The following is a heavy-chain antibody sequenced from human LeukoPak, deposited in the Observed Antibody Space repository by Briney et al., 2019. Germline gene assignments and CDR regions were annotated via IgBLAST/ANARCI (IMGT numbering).Heavy chain of an antibody. J-gene: IGHJ6*03. V-gene: IGHV3-23*01. CDR2: ISGSGGST. CDR1: GFTFSSYA. Sequence: PGGSLRLSCAASGFTFSSYAMSWVRQAPGKGLEWVSAISGSGGSTYYADSVKGRFTISRDNSKNTLYLQMNSLRAEDTAVYYCANSRLGVVDYYYYYMDVWGKGTTVTVSS. CDR3: ANSRLGVVDYYYYYMDV. D-gene: IGHD7-27*01.